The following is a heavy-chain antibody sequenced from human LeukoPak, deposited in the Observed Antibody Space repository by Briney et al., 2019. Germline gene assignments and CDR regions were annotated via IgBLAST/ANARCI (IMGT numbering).Heavy chain of an antibody. CDR1: GYTFTSYG. D-gene: IGHD1-20*01. Sequence: GASVKVSCKASGYTFTSYGISWVRQAPGQGLEWMAIINPSGGGTTYAQTFLGRISMTKDMSTSTVYMELSSLRSEDTAVYYCARRHNSDDYWGQGTLVTVSS. J-gene: IGHJ4*02. CDR2: INPSGGGT. CDR3: ARRHNSDDY. V-gene: IGHV1-46*01.